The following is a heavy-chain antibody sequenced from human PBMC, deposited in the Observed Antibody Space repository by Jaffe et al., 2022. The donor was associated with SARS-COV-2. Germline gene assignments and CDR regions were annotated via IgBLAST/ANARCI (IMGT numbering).Heavy chain of an antibody. CDR2: ISYDGSNK. D-gene: IGHD6-13*01. CDR1: GFTFSSYA. J-gene: IGHJ6*03. Sequence: QVQLVESGGGVVQPGRSLRLSCAASGFTFSSYAMHWVRQAPGKGLEWVAVISYDGSNKYYADSVKGRFTISRDNSKNTLYLQMNSLRAEDTAVYYCARGGPSSWYYYYYYYMDVWGKGTTVTVSS. V-gene: IGHV3-30*04. CDR3: ARGGPSSWYYYYYYYMDV.